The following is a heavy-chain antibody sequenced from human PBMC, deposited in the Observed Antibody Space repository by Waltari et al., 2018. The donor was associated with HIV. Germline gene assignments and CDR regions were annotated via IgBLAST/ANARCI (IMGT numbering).Heavy chain of an antibody. CDR1: GGSIPSGSYY. Sequence: QVQLQESGPGLVRPSQTLSLPCTVSGGSIPSGSYYWDWLRQPAGNELEWIGRVYTSWNTDYNPSLRSRVTLSVDTSNNQFSLKLSSLTAADTAVYYCARALDYYESGSFPWWFFDLWGRGTLVTVSS. J-gene: IGHJ2*01. D-gene: IGHD3-10*01. CDR3: ARALDYYESGSFPWWFFDL. V-gene: IGHV4-61*02. CDR2: VYTSWNT.